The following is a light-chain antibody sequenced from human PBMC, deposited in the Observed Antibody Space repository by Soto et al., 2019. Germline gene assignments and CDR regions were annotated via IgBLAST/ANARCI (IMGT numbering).Light chain of an antibody. CDR2: EVS. J-gene: IGLJ1*01. CDR3: SSYTSSSTYV. V-gene: IGLV2-18*02. Sequence: QSVLTQPPSVSGSPGQSVTISCTGASSDVGSYNRVSWYQQFPATAPKLLIYEVSNRPSGVPDRFSGSKSGNTASLTISWLQVEDEADYYCSSYTSSSTYVFGTGTKATVL. CDR1: SSDVGSYNR.